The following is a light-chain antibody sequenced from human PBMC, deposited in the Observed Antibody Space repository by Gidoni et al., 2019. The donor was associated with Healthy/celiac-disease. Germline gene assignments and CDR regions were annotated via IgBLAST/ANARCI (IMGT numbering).Light chain of an antibody. Sequence: DIQMTQSPSSLSASVGDRVTLTCRASQSISSYLNWYQQKPGKAPKLLIYAASSLQSGVPSRFSGSGSGTDFTLTISSLQPEDFATYYCQQSYSTSWTFXXXTKVEIK. CDR2: AAS. V-gene: IGKV1-39*01. CDR3: QQSYSTSWT. CDR1: QSISSY. J-gene: IGKJ1*01.